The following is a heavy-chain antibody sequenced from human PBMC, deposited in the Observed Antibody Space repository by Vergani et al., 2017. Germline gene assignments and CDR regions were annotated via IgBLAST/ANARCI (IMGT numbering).Heavy chain of an antibody. CDR3: AVDGRYCSITSCYNGGEFWDY. J-gene: IGHJ4*02. CDR1: GYTFTSYG. Sequence: QVQLVQSGAEVKKPGASVKVSCKASGYTFTSYGISWVRQAPGQGLEWMGWISAYNGNTNYAQKLQGRVTMTTDTSTSTAYMELRSLRSDDTAVYYCAVDGRYCSITSCYNGGEFWDYWGQGTLVTVSS. D-gene: IGHD2-2*02. CDR2: ISAYNGNT. V-gene: IGHV1-18*01.